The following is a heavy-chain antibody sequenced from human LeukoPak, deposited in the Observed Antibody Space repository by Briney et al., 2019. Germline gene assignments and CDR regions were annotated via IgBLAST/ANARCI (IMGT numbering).Heavy chain of an antibody. CDR2: IYCSGST. CDR3: ARLKSTEQMTTAFFDY. J-gene: IGHJ4*02. D-gene: IGHD4-17*01. V-gene: IGHV4-59*08. Sequence: SETLSLTCTVSGGSISSYYWSWIRQPPGKGLEWIGYIYCSGSTNYNPSLKSRVTISVDTSKNQFSLKLSSVTAADTAVYYCARLKSTEQMTTAFFDYWGQGTLVTVSS. CDR1: GGSISSYY.